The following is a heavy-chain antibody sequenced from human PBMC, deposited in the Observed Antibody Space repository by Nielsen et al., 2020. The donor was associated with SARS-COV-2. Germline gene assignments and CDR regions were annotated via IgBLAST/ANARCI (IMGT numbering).Heavy chain of an antibody. Sequence: SETLSLTCTVSGGPISSGDYYWNRVRQPPGKGLEWIGHIYYSGSTYYNPSLKSRVTISEDTSKNQFSLNLSSVTAADTAVYYCARTTVTTAFDYWGQGTLVTVSS. CDR3: ARTTVTTAFDY. D-gene: IGHD4-17*01. V-gene: IGHV4-30-4*01. CDR2: IYYSGST. J-gene: IGHJ4*02. CDR1: GGPISSGDYY.